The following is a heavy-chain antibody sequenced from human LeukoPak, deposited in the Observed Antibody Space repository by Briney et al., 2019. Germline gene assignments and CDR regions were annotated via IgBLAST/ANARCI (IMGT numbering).Heavy chain of an antibody. Sequence: KSSETLSLTCTVSGDSISSGYYWGWIRQPPGKGLEWIGYIYDSGSTNYNPSLKSRVTISVDTSKNQFSLNLSSVTAADTAVFYCAREETIFGVVKYHWFDPWGQGTLVTVSS. CDR3: AREETIFGVVKYHWFDP. CDR1: GDSISSGYY. D-gene: IGHD3-3*01. V-gene: IGHV4-61*01. J-gene: IGHJ5*02. CDR2: IYDSGST.